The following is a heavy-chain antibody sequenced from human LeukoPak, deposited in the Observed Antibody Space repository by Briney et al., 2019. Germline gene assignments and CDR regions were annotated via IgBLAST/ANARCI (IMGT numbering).Heavy chain of an antibody. CDR1: GYSFTSYY. CDR2: INPSGGST. Sequence: GESLKISCKGSGYSFTSYYMHWVRQAPGQGLEWMGIINPSGGSTSYAQKFQGRVTMTRDTSTSTVYMELSSLRSEDTAVYYCALVVPAAINFDYWGQGTLVTVSS. CDR3: ALVVPAAINFDY. D-gene: IGHD2-2*01. J-gene: IGHJ4*02. V-gene: IGHV1-46*01.